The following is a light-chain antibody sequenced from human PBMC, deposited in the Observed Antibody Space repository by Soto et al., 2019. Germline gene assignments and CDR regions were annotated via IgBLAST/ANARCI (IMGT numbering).Light chain of an antibody. V-gene: IGKV3-11*01. CDR3: QQRSNWPIT. CDR2: DAS. J-gene: IGKJ5*01. Sequence: IVLTQSPATLSLSPGERAPLSCRASQSVSSYFAWYQQKNGQAPRILIYDASNRATGTPARFSGSEAGTDFTLTIGRLEPEDFLVYYCQQRSNWPITFGQGTRLEIK. CDR1: QSVSSY.